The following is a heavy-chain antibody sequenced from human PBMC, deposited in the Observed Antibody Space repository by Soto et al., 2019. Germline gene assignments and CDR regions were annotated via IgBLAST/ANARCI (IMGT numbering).Heavy chain of an antibody. J-gene: IGHJ4*02. CDR3: ARGGLDSSFGWSPHCDY. V-gene: IGHV1-46*01. CDR1: GYTFTTYF. D-gene: IGHD3-9*01. CDR2: INPSVGTP. Sequence: QLQLVQSGAEVKKPGASVKVSCKASGYTFTTYFMFWVRQAPGQGLEWMGLINPSVGTPVYVQKCQCRVSMTRDTSTSTDYMELISLGSEDTSVYYCARGGLDSSFGWSPHCDYWGQWTLVTVSS.